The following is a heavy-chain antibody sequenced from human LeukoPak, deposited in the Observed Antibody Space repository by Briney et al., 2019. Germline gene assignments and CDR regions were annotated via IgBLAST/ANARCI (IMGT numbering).Heavy chain of an antibody. V-gene: IGHV1-18*01. CDR3: ARDPPGYSSSINISDY. J-gene: IGHJ4*02. Sequence: KLQGRVTMTTDTSTSTAYMELSSLRSEDTAVYYCARDPPGYSSSINISDYWGQGTLVTVSS. D-gene: IGHD6-19*01.